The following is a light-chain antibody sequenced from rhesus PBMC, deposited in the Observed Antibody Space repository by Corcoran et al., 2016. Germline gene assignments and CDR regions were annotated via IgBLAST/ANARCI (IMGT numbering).Light chain of an antibody. CDR3: QHDYSTPPT. J-gene: IGKJ1*01. CDR1: QGITND. V-gene: IGKV1-25*01. Sequence: DIQMTQSPSSLSASVGDRVTITCRASQGITNDLAWYQQKPGETPKLLIYEASSLQSGIPSRFSGSGAGTDFTLTISSLQSEDLATYYCQHDYSTPPTFGQGTKVEIK. CDR2: EAS.